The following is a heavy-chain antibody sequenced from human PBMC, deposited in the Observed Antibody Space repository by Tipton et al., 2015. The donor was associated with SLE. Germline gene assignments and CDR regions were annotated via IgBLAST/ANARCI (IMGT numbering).Heavy chain of an antibody. CDR2: IYYSGFS. CDR3: ARDGAGETGGIDY. CDR1: GGSISNYY. Sequence: LSLTCTVSGGSISNYYWSWIRQSPGKGLEWIGYIYYSGFSHFNPSLKSRVIISVDTSKDQFSLKLTSVTAADTAVYYCARDGAGETGGIDYWGQGTLVTVSS. J-gene: IGHJ4*02. V-gene: IGHV4-59*12. D-gene: IGHD7-27*01.